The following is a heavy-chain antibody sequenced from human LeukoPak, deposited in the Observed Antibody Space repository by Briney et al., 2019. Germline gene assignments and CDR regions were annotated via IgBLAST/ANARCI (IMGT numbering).Heavy chain of an antibody. V-gene: IGHV4-59*08. J-gene: IGHJ4*02. D-gene: IGHD6-19*01. CDR2: IYYSGST. CDR3: ARKGVTVAGKFDC. Sequence: SETLSLTCTVSGGSISSYYWSWIRQPPGKGLEWIGYIYYSGSTNYNPSLKSRVTVSVDTSKNQFSLKLSSVTAADTAVYYCARKGVTVAGKFDCGGQGTRVTVPS. CDR1: GGSISSYY.